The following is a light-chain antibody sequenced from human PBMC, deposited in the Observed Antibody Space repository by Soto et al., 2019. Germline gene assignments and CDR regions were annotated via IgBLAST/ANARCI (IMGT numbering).Light chain of an antibody. V-gene: IGKV1-27*01. Sequence: GDSFTLTCPASQSISTWLAGDQQRPGTVPKLLIHWASPLQSGGPSRFNGSGSGTHFTLTISSLQAEDVGTYSCQKCNDAPQSFGPGTKVDIK. CDR2: WAS. CDR1: QSISTW. CDR3: QKCNDAPQS. J-gene: IGKJ3*01.